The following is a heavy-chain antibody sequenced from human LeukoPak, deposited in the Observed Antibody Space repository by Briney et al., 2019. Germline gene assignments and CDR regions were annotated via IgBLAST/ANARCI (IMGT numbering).Heavy chain of an antibody. CDR2: ITTNSSGA. Sequence: ASGWLSCSAAGSTFTVYYIHWGCEAPGQGVGRKGGITTNSSGANTKQTYPGRGTMTRDTSISTATKELSRLRTDDAAVDYCARGSLFEDYGGNPPFEYWGQGTLVTVSS. CDR1: GSTFTVYY. CDR3: ARGSLFEDYGGNPPFEY. J-gene: IGHJ4*02. D-gene: IGHD4-23*01. V-gene: IGHV1-2*02.